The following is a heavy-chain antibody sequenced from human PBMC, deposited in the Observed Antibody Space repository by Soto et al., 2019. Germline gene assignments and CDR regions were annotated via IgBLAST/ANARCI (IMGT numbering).Heavy chain of an antibody. Sequence: QVQLQQWGAGLLKPSETLSLTCAVYGGSFSGYYWSWIRQPPGKGLEWIGEINHSGSTNYNPSLKSRVTISVDTSKNQFSLKLSSVTAADTAVYYCARGRGRITIFGVVGRYNWFDPWGQGTLVTVSS. CDR2: INHSGST. CDR3: ARGRGRITIFGVVGRYNWFDP. V-gene: IGHV4-34*01. J-gene: IGHJ5*02. D-gene: IGHD3-3*01. CDR1: GGSFSGYY.